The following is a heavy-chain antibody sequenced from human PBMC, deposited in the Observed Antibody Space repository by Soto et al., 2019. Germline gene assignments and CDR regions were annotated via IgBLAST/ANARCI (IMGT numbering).Heavy chain of an antibody. D-gene: IGHD3-16*02. V-gene: IGHV3-23*01. CDR1: GFTLSMSA. CDR2: ISDSGDRT. CDR3: AKDRGIIVKAGDAFDV. J-gene: IGHJ3*01. Sequence: GSLRLSCASSGFTLSMSAVNWVRQAPGKGLEWVSYISDSGDRTYYADPVKGRFTISRDRSKNTVSLQMDSLRAEDTAVYYCAKDRGIIVKAGDAFDVWGRGTKVTVSS.